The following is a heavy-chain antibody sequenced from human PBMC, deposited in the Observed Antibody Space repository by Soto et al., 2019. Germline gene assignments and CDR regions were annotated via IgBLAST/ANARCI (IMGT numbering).Heavy chain of an antibody. V-gene: IGHV3-23*01. CDR2: ISGSGGST. J-gene: IGHJ6*03. Sequence: EVQLLESGGGLVQPGGSLRLSCAASGFTFSSYAMSWVRQAPGKGLEWVSAISGSGGSTYYADSVKGRFTISRDNSKNTLDLQMNSLRAEDTAVYYCAKGGGYCSSTSCYLRDYYYMDVWGKGTTVTVSS. CDR1: GFTFSSYA. D-gene: IGHD2-2*01. CDR3: AKGGGYCSSTSCYLRDYYYMDV.